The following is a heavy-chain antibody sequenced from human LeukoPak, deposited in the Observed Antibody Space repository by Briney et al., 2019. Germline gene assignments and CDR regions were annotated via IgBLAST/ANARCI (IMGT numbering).Heavy chain of an antibody. CDR1: GGTFSSYA. CDR2: IIPIFGTA. V-gene: IGHV1-69*01. CDR3: ARWAYCGGDCYYYFDY. Sequence: GSSVKVSCKASGGTFSSYAISWVRQAPGQGLEWMGGIIPIFGTANYAQKFQGRVTFTADESTSTAYMELSSLRSEDTAVYYCARWAYCGGDCYYYFDYWGQGTLVTVSS. D-gene: IGHD2-21*02. J-gene: IGHJ4*02.